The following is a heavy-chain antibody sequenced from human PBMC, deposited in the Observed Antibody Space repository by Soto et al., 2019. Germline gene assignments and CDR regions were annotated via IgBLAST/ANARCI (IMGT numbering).Heavy chain of an antibody. CDR3: AKAHYGSGSYYTYYYGMDV. V-gene: IGHV3-9*01. J-gene: IGHJ6*02. CDR1: GFTFDDYA. Sequence: PGGSLRLSCAASGFTFDDYAMPWVRQAPGKGLEWVSGISWNSGSIGYADSVKGRFTISRDNAKNSLYLQMNSLRAEDTALYYCAKAHYGSGSYYTYYYGMDVWGQGTTVTVSS. D-gene: IGHD3-10*01. CDR2: ISWNSGSI.